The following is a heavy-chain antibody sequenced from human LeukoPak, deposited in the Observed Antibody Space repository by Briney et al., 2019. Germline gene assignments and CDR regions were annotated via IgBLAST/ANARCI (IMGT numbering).Heavy chain of an antibody. V-gene: IGHV1-18*01. Sequence: ASVKVSCKASGYTFTSYGISWVRQAPGQGLEWMGWISAYNGNTNYAQKLQGRVTMTTDTSTSTAYMELSSLRSEDTAVYYCARGRGSGHKENWFDPWGQGTLVTVSP. CDR1: GYTFTSYG. CDR2: ISAYNGNT. J-gene: IGHJ5*02. CDR3: ARGRGSGHKENWFDP. D-gene: IGHD6-19*01.